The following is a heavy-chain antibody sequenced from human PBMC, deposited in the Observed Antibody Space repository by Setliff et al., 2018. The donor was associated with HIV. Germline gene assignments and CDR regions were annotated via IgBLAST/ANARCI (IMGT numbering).Heavy chain of an antibody. V-gene: IGHV1-8*02. CDR2: MNPNSGNT. CDR3: ARWVDDNSEGSYYHYMDV. Sequence: ASVKVSCKASGYTFTSYDINWVRQAPGQGLEWMGWMNPNSGNTGYARKFQGRITMTRNTSITTVYMELTSLTSDDTAVYYCARWVDDNSEGSYYHYMDVWGNGASVTVS. D-gene: IGHD6-25*01. J-gene: IGHJ6*03. CDR1: GYTFTSYD.